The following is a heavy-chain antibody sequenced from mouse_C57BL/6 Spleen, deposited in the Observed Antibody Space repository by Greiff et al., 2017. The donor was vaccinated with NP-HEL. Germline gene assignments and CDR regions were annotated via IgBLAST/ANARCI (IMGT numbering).Heavy chain of an antibody. CDR2: IYPGDGDT. D-gene: IGHD1-1*01. V-gene: IGHV1-80*01. CDR3: AKDYYYGSSYSWFAY. Sequence: QVQLKQSGAELVKPGASVKISCKASGYAFSSYWMNWVKQRPGKGLEWIGQIYPGDGDTNYNGKFKGKATLTADKSSSTAYMQLSSLTSEDYAVYFCAKDYYYGSSYSWFAYWGQGTLVTVSA. J-gene: IGHJ3*01. CDR1: GYAFSSYW.